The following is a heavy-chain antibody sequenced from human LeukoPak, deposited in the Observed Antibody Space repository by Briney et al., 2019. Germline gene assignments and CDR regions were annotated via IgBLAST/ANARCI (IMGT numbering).Heavy chain of an antibody. Sequence: GGSLRLSCAASGFTFSSYAMSWVRQAPGKGLEWVSGISGSGGSTYYGDSVKGRFTISRDNAKNTLYLQMNSLRVEDTAVYYCVCFDWLPPDVWGKGTTVTISS. V-gene: IGHV3-23*01. D-gene: IGHD3-9*01. CDR3: VCFDWLPPDV. CDR1: GFTFSSYA. J-gene: IGHJ6*04. CDR2: ISGSGGST.